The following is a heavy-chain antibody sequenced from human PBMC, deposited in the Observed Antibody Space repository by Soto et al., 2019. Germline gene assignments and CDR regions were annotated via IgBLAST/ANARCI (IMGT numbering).Heavy chain of an antibody. CDR3: ERDPPRYFTSSPEGAGL. V-gene: IGHV1-2*02. Sequence: QVQLVQSGTKVKKPGASVKVSCKASGYTFTDSHIHWVRQASGQGLEWLGWINPKTGDTNYPQKFQGRITMTRDTSMSTAYMELTNLTSDDTAVYYCERDPPRYFTSSPEGAGLWGQGTLVTVSS. J-gene: IGHJ4*02. CDR2: INPKTGDT. D-gene: IGHD2-21*01. CDR1: GYTFTDSH.